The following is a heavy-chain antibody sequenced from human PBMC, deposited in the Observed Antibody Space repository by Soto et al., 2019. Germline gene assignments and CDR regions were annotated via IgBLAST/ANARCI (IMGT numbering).Heavy chain of an antibody. D-gene: IGHD2-8*02. Sequence: PGGSLRLSCAASGFTFSSYAMHWVRQAPGKGLEWVAVISYDGSNKYYADSLKGRFSISRDNSKNTLYLQMSTLRHEDTAVYYCAREYSLAVLAPGYWGQGTLVTVSS. CDR3: AREYSLAVLAPGY. J-gene: IGHJ4*02. CDR2: ISYDGSNK. CDR1: GFTFSSYA. V-gene: IGHV3-30-3*01.